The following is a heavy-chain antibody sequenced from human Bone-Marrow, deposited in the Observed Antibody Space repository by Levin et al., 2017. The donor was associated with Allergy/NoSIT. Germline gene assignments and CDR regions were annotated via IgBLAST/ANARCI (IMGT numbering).Heavy chain of an antibody. V-gene: IGHV3-7*01. J-gene: IGHJ5*02. Sequence: RTGGSLRLSCAASGFSFNSYWMSWVRQAPGKGLEWVANIKEDSSDKYYVDSVKGRFTISRDNAQNSVYLQIYSLRVEDTAVYYCARGRTLDRWGQGTLVTVSS. D-gene: IGHD1/OR15-1a*01. CDR2: IKEDSSDK. CDR1: GFSFNSYW. CDR3: ARGRTLDR.